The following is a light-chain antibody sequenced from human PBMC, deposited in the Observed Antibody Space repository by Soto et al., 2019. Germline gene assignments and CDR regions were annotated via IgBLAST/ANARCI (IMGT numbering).Light chain of an antibody. CDR3: VQRTTWPWT. Sequence: EIVLTQSPGTLSLSPGERATLSCRASQSVSSHLAWYQQKPGQAPRLLIYDASNRATGIPARFSGSGSGTDFTITISSLEPEDFAVYYCVQRTTWPWTCGQGSKVEIK. J-gene: IGKJ1*01. CDR1: QSVSSH. V-gene: IGKV3-11*01. CDR2: DAS.